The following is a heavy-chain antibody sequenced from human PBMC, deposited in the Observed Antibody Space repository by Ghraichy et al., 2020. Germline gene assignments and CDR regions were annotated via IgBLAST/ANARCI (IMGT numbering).Heavy chain of an antibody. CDR3: ARDRSWYSSGWYRGAFDI. J-gene: IGHJ3*02. CDR2: IKQDGSEK. CDR1: GFTFSSYW. V-gene: IGHV3-7*01. D-gene: IGHD6-19*01. Sequence: GGSLRLSCAASGFTFSSYWMSWVRQAPGKGLEWVANIKQDGSEKYYVDSVKGLFTISRDNAKNSLYLQMNSLRAEDTAVYYCARDRSWYSSGWYRGAFDIWGQGTMVTVSS.